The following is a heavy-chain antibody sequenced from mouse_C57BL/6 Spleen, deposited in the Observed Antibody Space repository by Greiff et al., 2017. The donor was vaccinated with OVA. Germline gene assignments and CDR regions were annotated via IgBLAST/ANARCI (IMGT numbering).Heavy chain of an antibody. V-gene: IGHV1-55*01. Sequence: QVQLKQPGAELVKPGASVKMSCKASGYTFTSYWITWVKQRPGQGLEWIGDIYPGSGSTNYNEKFKSKATLTVDTSSSTAYMQLSSLTSEDSAVYYCARPGITTVVATNWYFDVWGTGTTVTVSS. D-gene: IGHD1-1*01. CDR1: GYTFTSYW. CDR3: ARPGITTVVATNWYFDV. CDR2: IYPGSGST. J-gene: IGHJ1*03.